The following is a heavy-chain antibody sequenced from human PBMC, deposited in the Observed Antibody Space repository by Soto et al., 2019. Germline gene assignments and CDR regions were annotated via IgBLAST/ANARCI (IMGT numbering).Heavy chain of an antibody. V-gene: IGHV1-18*01. CDR1: GYTFTNYG. Sequence: QVQLVQPGLVVEKPGGSVKVSCRASGYTFTNYGITWVRQAPGQGLEWMGWIIALNGNTNYEQRFQGRVTLTTDTSTSTAYMEVRSLRDDDTAVYYCASDSTVGSDALDMWGQGTLVTVSS. CDR2: IIALNGNT. D-gene: IGHD4-17*01. J-gene: IGHJ3*02. CDR3: ASDSTVGSDALDM.